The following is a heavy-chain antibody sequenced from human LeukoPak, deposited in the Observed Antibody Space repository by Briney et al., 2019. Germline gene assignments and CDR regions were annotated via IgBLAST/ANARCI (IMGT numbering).Heavy chain of an antibody. CDR2: IWYDGSDE. D-gene: IGHD3-3*01. V-gene: IGHV3-33*01. CDR3: ARLTGVAMIDY. Sequence: GTSLRLSCAASGFTFSRNGMHWVRQAPGKGLEWVALIWYDGSDEYYADSVKGRFTISRDNSKNMLYLQMNSLRVEDTAVYYCARLTGVAMIDYWGQGTLVTVSS. CDR1: GFTFSRNG. J-gene: IGHJ4*02.